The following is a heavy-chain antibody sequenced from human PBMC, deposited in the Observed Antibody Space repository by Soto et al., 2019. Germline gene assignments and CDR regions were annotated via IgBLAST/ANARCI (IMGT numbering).Heavy chain of an antibody. J-gene: IGHJ4*02. D-gene: IGHD3-10*01. CDR1: GYTFNSYG. Sequence: ASVKVSCNASGYTFNSYGIRWVRQAPGQGLEWMGWISAYNGNTNYAQKLQSRVTMTTDTSTSTAYMKLSSLRSDDTAVYYGARGIWFGDHDYGGAGTLATAPS. V-gene: IGHV1-18*04. CDR2: ISAYNGNT. CDR3: ARGIWFGDHDY.